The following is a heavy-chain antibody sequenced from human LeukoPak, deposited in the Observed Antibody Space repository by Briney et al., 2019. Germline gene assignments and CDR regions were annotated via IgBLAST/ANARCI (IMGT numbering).Heavy chain of an antibody. CDR3: ATYYSDSGGFHFHH. D-gene: IGHD3-22*01. J-gene: IGHJ1*01. CDR1: GFTFRTSG. Sequence: GGSRRLSGAASGFTFRTSGMGWVPQAPGKGLEYFSAISSNGGRTYYANSVKGRFTISSHNSRNTLYLQTGSLRAQDMAVYYCATYYSDSGGFHFHHWGQGTLVTVSS. V-gene: IGHV3-64*01. CDR2: ISSNGGRT.